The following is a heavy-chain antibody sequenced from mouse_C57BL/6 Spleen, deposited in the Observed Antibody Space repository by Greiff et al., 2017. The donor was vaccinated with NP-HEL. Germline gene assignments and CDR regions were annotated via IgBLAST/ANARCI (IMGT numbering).Heavy chain of an antibody. J-gene: IGHJ2*01. V-gene: IGHV1-85*01. CDR2: IYPRDGST. CDR1: GYTFTSYD. D-gene: IGHD1-1*01. CDR3: ARALITTVVAPGY. Sequence: VQLQQSGPELVKPGASVKLSCKASGYTFTSYDINWVKQRPGQGLEWIGWIYPRDGSTKYNEKFKGKATLTVDTSSSTAYMELHSLTSEDSAVYFCARALITTVVAPGYWGKGTTLTVSS.